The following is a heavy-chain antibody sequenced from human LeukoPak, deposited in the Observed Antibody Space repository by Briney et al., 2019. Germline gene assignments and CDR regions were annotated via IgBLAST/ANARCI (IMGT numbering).Heavy chain of an antibody. CDR3: ARAVRVRSVTGCHFDY. V-gene: IGHV4-30-2*01. CDR2: IYHSGST. Sequence: SQTLSLTCTVSGGSISSGVYYWSWIRQHPGKGLEWIGYIYHSGSTYYNPSLKSRVTISVDRSKNQFSLKLSSVTAADTAVYYCARAVRVRSVTGCHFDYWGQGTLVTVSS. CDR1: GGSISSGVYY. J-gene: IGHJ4*02. D-gene: IGHD4-17*01.